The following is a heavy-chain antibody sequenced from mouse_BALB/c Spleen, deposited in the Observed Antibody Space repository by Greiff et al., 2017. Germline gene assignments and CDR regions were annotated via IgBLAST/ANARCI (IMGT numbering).Heavy chain of an antibody. CDR2: ISSGSSTI. D-gene: IGHD4-1*01. J-gene: IGHJ4*01. CDR3: ARMGRDYAMDY. Sequence: EVKLVESGGDLVQPGGSRKLSCAASGFTFSSFGMHWVRQAPEKGLEWVAYISSGSSTIYYADTVKGRFTISRDNPKNTLFLQMTSLRSEDTAMYYCARMGRDYAMDYWGRGTSVTVSS. CDR1: GFTFSSFG. V-gene: IGHV5-17*02.